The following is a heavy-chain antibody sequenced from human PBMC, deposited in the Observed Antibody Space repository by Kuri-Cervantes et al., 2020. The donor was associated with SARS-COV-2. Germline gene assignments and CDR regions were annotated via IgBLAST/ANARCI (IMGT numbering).Heavy chain of an antibody. CDR2: IGTAGDT. Sequence: GGSLRLSCAACGFTFSSYDMHWVRQATGKGLEWVSAIGTAGDTYYPGSVKGQFTISRENAKNALYLQMNSLRAEDTAVYYCAGELINWFDPWGQGTLVTVSS. D-gene: IGHD1-7*01. CDR3: AGELINWFDP. J-gene: IGHJ5*02. V-gene: IGHV3-13*03. CDR1: GFTFSSYD.